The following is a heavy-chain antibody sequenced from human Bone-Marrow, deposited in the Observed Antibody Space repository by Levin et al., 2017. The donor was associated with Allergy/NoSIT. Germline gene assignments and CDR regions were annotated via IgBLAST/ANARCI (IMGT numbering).Heavy chain of an antibody. CDR1: GFTFSRYA. Sequence: SGGSLRLSCAASGFTFSRYAMSWVRQAPGKGLEWVSAIVYSGGNTYYADSVKGRFTISRDNSKDTLYLEMNSLRAEDTAVYYCVKCTGQRSGCYWEYWGQGTLVTVSA. J-gene: IGHJ1*01. V-gene: IGHV3-23*01. CDR2: IVYSGGNT. CDR3: VKCTGQRSGCYWEY. D-gene: IGHD6-19*01.